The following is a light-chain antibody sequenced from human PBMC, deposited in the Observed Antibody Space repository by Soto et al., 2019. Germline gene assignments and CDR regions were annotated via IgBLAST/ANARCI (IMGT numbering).Light chain of an antibody. V-gene: IGLV2-23*01. Sequence: QSVLTQPASVSGSPGQSITISCTGTSSDVGSYNLVSWYQQHPGKAPKLMIYEGSKRPSGVSKRFSGSKSGNTASLTISGLQAEDEADYYCCSYAGSSTSHVVFGGGTKLTVL. CDR3: CSYAGSSTSHVV. CDR1: SSDVGSYNL. CDR2: EGS. J-gene: IGLJ2*01.